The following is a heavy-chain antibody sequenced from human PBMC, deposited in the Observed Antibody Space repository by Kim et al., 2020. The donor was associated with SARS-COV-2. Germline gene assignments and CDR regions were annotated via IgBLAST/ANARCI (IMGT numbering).Heavy chain of an antibody. CDR3: ARVRGSWYRVFDY. D-gene: IGHD6-13*01. Sequence: YNPSLKSRVTISVDTSKNQFSLKLSSVTAADTAVYYCARVRGSWYRVFDYWGQGTLVTVSS. J-gene: IGHJ4*02. V-gene: IGHV4-31*02.